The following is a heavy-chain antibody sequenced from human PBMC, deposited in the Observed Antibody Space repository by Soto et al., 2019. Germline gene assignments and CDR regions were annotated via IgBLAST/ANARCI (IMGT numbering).Heavy chain of an antibody. J-gene: IGHJ4*02. D-gene: IGHD3-10*01. V-gene: IGHV4-31*03. CDR2: IYYRGST. CDR3: ARGRRFGDHGSRIDY. CDR1: GGSISSGDYY. Sequence: QVQLQESGPGLVKPSQTLSVICTVSGGSISSGDYYWSWIRQHPGKGLEWIGYIYYRGSTYYNPSLRSRVTISVDTSKNQFSLKLSSVTAADTAVYYCARGRRFGDHGSRIDYWGQGTLVTVSS.